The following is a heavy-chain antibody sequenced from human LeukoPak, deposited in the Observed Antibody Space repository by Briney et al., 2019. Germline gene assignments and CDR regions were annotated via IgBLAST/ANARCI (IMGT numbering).Heavy chain of an antibody. V-gene: IGHV3-21*01. CDR3: ARAAPHYYDSTGPLDC. CDR1: GFTFSTYS. Sequence: GGSLRLSCAASGFTFSTYSMSWVRQAPGKGLEWVSSISSSSTYMYYADSVKGRFTISRDNAKNSLYLQMNSLRAEDTAVYYCARAAPHYYDSTGPLDCWGQGTLVTVSS. D-gene: IGHD3-22*01. J-gene: IGHJ4*02. CDR2: ISSSSTYM.